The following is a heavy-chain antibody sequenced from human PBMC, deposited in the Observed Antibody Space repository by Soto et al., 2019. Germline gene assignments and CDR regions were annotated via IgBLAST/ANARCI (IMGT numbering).Heavy chain of an antibody. Sequence: SESVPLPWTLCGSPISSCYWSWIRQPPGKGLEWIGDIYYSGSTNYNPSLKSRVTISVDTSKNQFSLKLSSVTAADTAVYFCARRYGLSAFDIWGQGTMVT. CDR1: GSPISSCY. V-gene: IGHV4-59*08. J-gene: IGHJ3*02. D-gene: IGHD3-10*01. CDR2: IYYSGST. CDR3: ARRYGLSAFDI.